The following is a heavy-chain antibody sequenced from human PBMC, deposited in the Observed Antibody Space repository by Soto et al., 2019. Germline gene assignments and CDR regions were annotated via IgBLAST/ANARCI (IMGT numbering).Heavy chain of an antibody. CDR2: IYYSGST. J-gene: IGHJ4*02. CDR3: ARVADYYDSSGYSWKYYFDY. Sequence: SETLSLTCTVSGGSMNSYYWSWIRQPPGKGLEWIGNIYYSGSTNYNPSLRSRVTISVDTPKNQFSLKLSSVTAADTAVYYCARVADYYDSSGYSWKYYFDYWGQGTLVTVSS. CDR1: GGSMNSYY. D-gene: IGHD3-22*01. V-gene: IGHV4-59*01.